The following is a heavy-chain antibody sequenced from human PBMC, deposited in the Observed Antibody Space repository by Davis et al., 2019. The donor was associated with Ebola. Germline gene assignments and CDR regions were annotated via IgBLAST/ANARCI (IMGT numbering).Heavy chain of an antibody. Sequence: SVKVSCKASGYTFTSYYMHWVRQAPGQGLEWMGIINPSGGSTSYAQKFQGRVTMTRDTSTSTVYMELSSLRSEDTAVYYCARDPFDCSGGSCYTNYYGMDVWGQGTTVTVSS. CDR1: GYTFTSYY. CDR2: INPSGGST. J-gene: IGHJ6*02. V-gene: IGHV1-46*01. D-gene: IGHD2-15*01. CDR3: ARDPFDCSGGSCYTNYYGMDV.